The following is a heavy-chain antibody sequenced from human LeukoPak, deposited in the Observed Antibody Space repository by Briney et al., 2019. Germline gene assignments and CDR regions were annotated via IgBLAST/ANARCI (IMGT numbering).Heavy chain of an antibody. CDR1: GFTFSSYW. CDR2: INSDGSST. V-gene: IGHV3-74*01. Sequence: GGSLRLSCAASGFTFSSYWMHWVRQAPGKGLVWVSRINSDGSSTSYADSVKGRFTISRDNAKNTLYLQMNSLRAEDTAVYYCARQGTIAAAEIDYWGQGTLVTVSS. D-gene: IGHD6-13*01. CDR3: ARQGTIAAAEIDY. J-gene: IGHJ4*02.